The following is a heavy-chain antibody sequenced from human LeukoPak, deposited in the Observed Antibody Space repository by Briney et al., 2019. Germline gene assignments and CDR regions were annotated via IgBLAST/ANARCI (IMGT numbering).Heavy chain of an antibody. CDR2: IRSKAYGGTT. CDR1: VFTFGDYA. D-gene: IGHD3-22*01. CDR3: TRVIVVVTRDAFDI. J-gene: IGHJ3*02. Sequence: GGSLSLSCKASVFTFGDYAMMWLRQAPGKGLEWVGFIRSKAYGGTTEYAASVKGRFTISRDDSKSIAYLQMNSLKTEDTAVYYCTRVIVVVTRDAFDISGQGTMVTVSS. V-gene: IGHV3-49*03.